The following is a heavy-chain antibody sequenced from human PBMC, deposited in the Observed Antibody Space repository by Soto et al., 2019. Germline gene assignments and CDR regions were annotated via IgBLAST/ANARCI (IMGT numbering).Heavy chain of an antibody. V-gene: IGHV1-8*01. Sequence: QVRLVQSGAEVKKPGASVKVSCKASGYTFTSYDINWVRQATGQGPEWMGWMNPNSGEKGYAQKFQGRLTMTRDTTLSTAYIELSSLRFEDPAVYYCARDYGGNSGWFDPWGQGTLVTVSS. CDR2: MNPNSGEK. CDR3: ARDYGGNSGWFDP. J-gene: IGHJ5*02. CDR1: GYTFTSYD. D-gene: IGHD4-17*01.